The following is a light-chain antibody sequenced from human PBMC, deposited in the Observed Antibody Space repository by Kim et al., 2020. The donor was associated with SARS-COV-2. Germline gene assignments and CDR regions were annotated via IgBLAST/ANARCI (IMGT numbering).Light chain of an antibody. CDR1: NNDIGRYNY. V-gene: IGLV2-11*01. J-gene: IGLJ2*01. CDR2: DVT. Sequence: QSALTQPRSVSGSPGQSVTLSCTGTNNDIGRYNYVSWYQLHPGKAPKLIIYDVTRRPSGVPHRFSGSKSADTASLTISGLQTEDEADYYCCSYAGSDSFVVFGGGTKLTVL. CDR3: CSYAGSDSFVV.